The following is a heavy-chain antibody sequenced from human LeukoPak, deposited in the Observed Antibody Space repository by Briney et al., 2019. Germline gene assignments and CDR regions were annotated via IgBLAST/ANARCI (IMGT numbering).Heavy chain of an antibody. CDR3: ARAPPLLRYFDW. CDR2: ISYDGSNK. Sequence: GGSLRLSCAASGFTFSSYAMHWVRQAPGKGLEWVAVISYDGSNKYYADSVKGRFTISRDNSKNTLYLQMNSLRAEDTAVYYCARAPPLLRYFDWWGQGTLVTVSS. CDR1: GFTFSSYA. D-gene: IGHD3-9*01. J-gene: IGHJ4*02. V-gene: IGHV3-30*04.